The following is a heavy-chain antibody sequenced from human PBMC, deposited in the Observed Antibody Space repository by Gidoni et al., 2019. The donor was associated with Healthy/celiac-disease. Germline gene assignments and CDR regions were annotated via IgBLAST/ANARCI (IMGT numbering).Heavy chain of an antibody. J-gene: IGHJ3*02. Sequence: EVQLVESGGGLVKPGGSLRLSCAASGFTFSTAWMNWVRQAPGKGLEWVGRIKSKTDGGTTDYAAPVKGRFTISRDDSKNTLYLQMNSLKTEDTAVYYCTTHSSGYYFHAAFDIWGQGTMVTVSS. V-gene: IGHV3-15*07. CDR1: GFTFSTAW. D-gene: IGHD3-22*01. CDR3: TTHSSGYYFHAAFDI. CDR2: IKSKTDGGTT.